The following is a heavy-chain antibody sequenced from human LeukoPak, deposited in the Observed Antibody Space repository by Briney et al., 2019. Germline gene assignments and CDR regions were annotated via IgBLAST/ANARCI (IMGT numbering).Heavy chain of an antibody. CDR1: GGSISSHY. V-gene: IGHV4-59*11. CDR2: ISYIGST. J-gene: IGHJ3*02. CDR3: ARDLVTVTKGFDI. D-gene: IGHD4-17*01. Sequence: SETLSLTCTVSGGSISSHYWTWIRQPPGKGLEWIGYISYIGSTNYNPSLKSRVTISIDTSKNQFSLKLSSVTAADTAVYYCARDLVTVTKGFDIWGQGTMVSVSS.